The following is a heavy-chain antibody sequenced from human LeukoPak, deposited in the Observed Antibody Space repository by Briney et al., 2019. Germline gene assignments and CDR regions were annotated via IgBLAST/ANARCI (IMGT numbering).Heavy chain of an antibody. CDR3: ARDPGGLKTTVVTPPHYFDH. Sequence: SETLSLTCTVSGCSIGSSGYYWGWHRQPPGKGLEWIATFHYSINFYYNPSLRSRLTISVDTSQNQFSLKLYAVSPADTAVYYCARDPGGLKTTVVTPPHYFDHWGQGALVIVPS. J-gene: IGHJ4*02. V-gene: IGHV4-39*07. D-gene: IGHD4-23*01. CDR1: GCSIGSSGYY. CDR2: FHYSINF.